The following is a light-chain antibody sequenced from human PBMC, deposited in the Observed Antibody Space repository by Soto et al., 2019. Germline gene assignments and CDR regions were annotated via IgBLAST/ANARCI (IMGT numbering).Light chain of an antibody. J-gene: IGLJ1*01. CDR1: SSDVGGYNY. CDR3: CSYAGSYTLYV. Sequence: QSVLTQPRSVSGSPELSVTISCTGTSSDVGGYNYVSWYQHHPGKAPKLMIYDVSKRPSGVPDRFSGSKSGNTASLTISGLQAEDEADYYCCSYAGSYTLYVFGTGTRSPS. CDR2: DVS. V-gene: IGLV2-11*01.